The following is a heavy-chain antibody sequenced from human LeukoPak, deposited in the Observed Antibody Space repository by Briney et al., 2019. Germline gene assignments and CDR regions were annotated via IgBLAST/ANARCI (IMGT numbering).Heavy chain of an antibody. CDR1: GASISSYY. CDR3: ARGGVYFEY. J-gene: IGHJ4*02. Sequence: PSETLSLTCTVSGASISSYYWSWIRQPPGKGLEWIAYIYYSGSTNYNPSLKSRVTMSVDTSKNQFSLKLSSVTAADTAVYYCARGGVYFEYWGQGTLVTVSS. D-gene: IGHD3-16*01. CDR2: IYYSGST. V-gene: IGHV4-59*01.